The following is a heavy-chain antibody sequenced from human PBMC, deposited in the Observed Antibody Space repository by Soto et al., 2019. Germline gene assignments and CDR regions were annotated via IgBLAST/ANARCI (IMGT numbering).Heavy chain of an antibody. Sequence: GGSLRLSCAASGFTFSNFSMNWVRQAPGKGLEWVSSISSSSSYIYYADSVKGRFTISRDNAKNSLYLQMNSLRAEDTAVYYCARDIGRGYSYGYAYYWGQGTLVTSPQ. CDR2: ISSSSSYI. V-gene: IGHV3-21*01. J-gene: IGHJ4*02. D-gene: IGHD5-18*01. CDR3: ARDIGRGYSYGYAYY. CDR1: GFTFSNFS.